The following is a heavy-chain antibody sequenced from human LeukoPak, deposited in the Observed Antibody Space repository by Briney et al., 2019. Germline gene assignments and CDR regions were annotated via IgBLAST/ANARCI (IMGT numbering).Heavy chain of an antibody. V-gene: IGHV3-30-3*01. J-gene: IGHJ4*02. CDR2: TSHDEGNK. CDR1: GFTFNKYV. Sequence: GKSLRLSCEASGFTFNKYVMHWVRQAPGKGLEWVAATSHDEGNKYYADSVKGRFTISRDDSRNTLYLEVNSLRTDDTAVYYCARGPGLAMGKGYFDYCGQGTPVTVSS. D-gene: IGHD5-18*01. CDR3: ARGPGLAMGKGYFDY.